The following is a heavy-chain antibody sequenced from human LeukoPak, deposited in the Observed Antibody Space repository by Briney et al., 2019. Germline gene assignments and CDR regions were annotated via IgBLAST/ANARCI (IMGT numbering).Heavy chain of an antibody. J-gene: IGHJ6*03. Sequence: SETLSLTCAVYGGSFSGYYWSWIRQPPGKGLEWIGEINHSGSTNYNPSLKSRVTISVDTSKNQFSLKLSSVTAADTAVHYCARERRVVPAATRLNYYYYMDVWGQGTMVTVSS. V-gene: IGHV4-34*01. D-gene: IGHD2-2*01. CDR2: INHSGST. CDR3: ARERRVVPAATRLNYYYYMDV. CDR1: GGSFSGYY.